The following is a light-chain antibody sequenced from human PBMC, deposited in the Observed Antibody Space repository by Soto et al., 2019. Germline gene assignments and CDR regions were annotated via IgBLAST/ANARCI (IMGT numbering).Light chain of an antibody. Sequence: IQMTQSPSTLSASVGDTVTITCRASQTISVSLAWYQQKPGKAPKLLIYTASSLQSGVPSRFSGSGSGTDFTLTISSLQPEDFATYSCQQSYSNPLTFGGGTKVDIK. CDR1: QTISVS. CDR3: QQSYSNPLT. CDR2: TAS. V-gene: IGKV1-39*01. J-gene: IGKJ4*01.